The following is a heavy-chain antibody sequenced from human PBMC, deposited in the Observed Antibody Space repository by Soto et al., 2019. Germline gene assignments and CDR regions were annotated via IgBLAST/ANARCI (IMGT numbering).Heavy chain of an antibody. Sequence: QVQLVESGGGVVQPGTSLRLSCAASGFTFSHYAIHWVRQAPGKGLEWVAVISYDGSYKYYEDSVKGRFTISRDNSRNTLYLQMNSLRAEDTALCYCARRGLSGSIWDSALWGRGTLVTVSS. CDR2: ISYDGSYK. V-gene: IGHV3-30-3*01. J-gene: IGHJ2*01. CDR3: ARRGLSGSIWDSAL. CDR1: GFTFSHYA. D-gene: IGHD1-26*01.